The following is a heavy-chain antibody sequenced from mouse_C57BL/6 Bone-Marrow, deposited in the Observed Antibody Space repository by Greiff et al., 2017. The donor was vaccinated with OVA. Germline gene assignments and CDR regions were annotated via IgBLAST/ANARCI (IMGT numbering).Heavy chain of an antibody. D-gene: IGHD2-3*01. CDR1: GFSFNTYA. Sequence: EVQRVESGGGLVQPKGSLKLSCAASGFSFNTYAMNWVRQAPGKGLEWVARIRSKSNNYATYYADSVKDRFTISRDDSESMLYLQMNNLKTEDTAMYYCVRPDGYFLFAYWGQGTLVTVSA. J-gene: IGHJ3*01. V-gene: IGHV10-1*01. CDR2: IRSKSNNYAT. CDR3: VRPDGYFLFAY.